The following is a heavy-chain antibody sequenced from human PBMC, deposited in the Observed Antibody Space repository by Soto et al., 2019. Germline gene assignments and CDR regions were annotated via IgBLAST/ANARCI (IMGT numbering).Heavy chain of an antibody. CDR1: GYDFTTYG. CDR2: ISAHNGNT. Sequence: QVHLVQSGAEVKKPGASVKVSCKGSGYDFTTYGITWVRQAPGQGLEWMAWISAHNGNTDYAQKLQGRVTVTRDTSTSTAYMKLRSLRSDDTVMYYCARGRYGDYWGQGALVTVST. J-gene: IGHJ4*02. CDR3: ARGRYGDY. D-gene: IGHD1-1*01. V-gene: IGHV1-18*01.